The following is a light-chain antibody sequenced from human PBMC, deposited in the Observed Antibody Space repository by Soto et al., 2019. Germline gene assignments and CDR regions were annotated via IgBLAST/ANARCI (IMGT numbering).Light chain of an antibody. CDR2: SSN. CDR1: SSNIGTNT. CDR3: AAWDDSLNGRV. J-gene: IGLJ3*02. V-gene: IGLV1-44*01. Sequence: QSVLTQPPSASGTPGRRVTISCSGSSSNIGTNTVDWYRQLPGTAPKLLIYSSNQRPSGVPDRFSGSKSGTSASLAISGLQSEDEADYYCAAWDDSLNGRVFGGGTKLTVL.